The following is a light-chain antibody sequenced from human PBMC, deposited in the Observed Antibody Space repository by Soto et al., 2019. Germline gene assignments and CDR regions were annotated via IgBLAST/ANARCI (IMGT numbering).Light chain of an antibody. V-gene: IGKV1-33*01. CDR2: DAS. CDR3: QQYDTLPYT. J-gene: IGKJ2*01. CDR1: QDIRNH. Sequence: DIQMTQSPSSLSASVGDRVTITCQASQDIRNHLNWYQQKPGKAPNLLIYDASNLDVGVPSKFGGSGSGTDFIFTITSLQPEDIATYYCQQYDTLPYTFGQGTKLEIK.